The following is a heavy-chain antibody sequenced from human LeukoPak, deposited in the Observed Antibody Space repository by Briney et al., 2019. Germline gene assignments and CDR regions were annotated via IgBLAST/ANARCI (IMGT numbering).Heavy chain of an antibody. CDR2: IYYSGST. CDR3: ASTYYDYVWGSYRYGGAFDY. J-gene: IGHJ4*02. Sequence: NPSETLSLTCTVSGGSISSGGYYWSWIRQHPGKGLEWIGYIYYSGSTYYNPSLKSRVTISVDTSKNQFSLKLSSVTAADTAVYYCASTYYDYVWGSYRYGGAFDYWGQGTLVTVSS. CDR1: GGSISSGGYY. V-gene: IGHV4-31*03. D-gene: IGHD3-16*02.